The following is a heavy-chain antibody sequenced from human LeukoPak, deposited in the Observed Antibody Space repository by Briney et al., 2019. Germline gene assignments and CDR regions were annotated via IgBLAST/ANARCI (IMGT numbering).Heavy chain of an antibody. CDR3: ARSNAAAGTRGWFDP. J-gene: IGHJ5*02. CDR2: IYPGDSDT. CDR1: GYSFTSYW. D-gene: IGHD6-13*01. V-gene: IGHV5-51*01. Sequence: PGESLKISCKGSGYSFTSYWIGWVRQMPGKGLEWMGIIYPGDSDTRYSPSFQGQVTISADKSISTAYLQWSSLKASDTAMYYCARSNAAAGTRGWFDPWGQGTLVTVSS.